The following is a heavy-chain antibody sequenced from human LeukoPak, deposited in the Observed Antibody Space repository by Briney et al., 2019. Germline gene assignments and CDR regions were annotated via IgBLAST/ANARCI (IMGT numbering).Heavy chain of an antibody. J-gene: IGHJ4*02. V-gene: IGHV3-23*01. CDR1: GFTFSSYA. CDR2: ISGSGGGST. CDR3: AKSKTPYCSSTNCLMFDY. D-gene: IGHD2-2*01. Sequence: GGSLRLSCAASGFTFSSYAMSWVRQAPGKGLEWVSGISGSGGGSTYDADSVKGQFTISRDNSKNTLYLQMDSLRAEDTAVYYCAKSKTPYCSSTNCLMFDYWGQGALVTVSS.